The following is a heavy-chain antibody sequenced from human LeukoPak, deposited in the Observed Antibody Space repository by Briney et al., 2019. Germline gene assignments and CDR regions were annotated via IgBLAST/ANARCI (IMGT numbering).Heavy chain of an antibody. Sequence: GGSLRLSCAASGFTFSSYSMNWVRQAPGKGLEWVSYISSSSSTIYYADSVKGRFTISRDNAKNSLYLQMNSLRAEDTAVYYCARDRPGYCSGGSCYSGRGDNFDYWGQGTLVTVSS. CDR2: ISSSSSTI. CDR1: GFTFSSYS. J-gene: IGHJ4*02. V-gene: IGHV3-48*01. D-gene: IGHD2-15*01. CDR3: ARDRPGYCSGGSCYSGRGDNFDY.